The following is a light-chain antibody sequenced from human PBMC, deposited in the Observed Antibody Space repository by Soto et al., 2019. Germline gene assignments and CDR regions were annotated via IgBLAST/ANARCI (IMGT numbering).Light chain of an antibody. J-gene: IGKJ5*01. CDR1: PSVSGSN. CDR3: QQRSNWLIT. V-gene: IGKV3D-20*02. CDR2: GAS. Sequence: EIVLTQSPGTLSLSPGERATLSCRASPSVSGSNLAWYQQKPGQAPRLVIYGASSRATGIPDRFSGSGSGTDFALTISSLEPEDFAVYYCQQRSNWLITFGQGTRLEIK.